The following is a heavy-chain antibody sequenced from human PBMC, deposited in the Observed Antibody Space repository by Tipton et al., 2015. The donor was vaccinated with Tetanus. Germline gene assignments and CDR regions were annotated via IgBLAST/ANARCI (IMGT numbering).Heavy chain of an antibody. CDR1: GGSISSGDYY. Sequence: TLSLTCTVSGGSISSGDYYWSWIRQPPGKGLEWIGYIYYSGSTYYNPSLKSRVTISVDTSKNQFSLKLSSVTAADTAVYYCASHIAAAGKGYFDYWGQGTLDTVSS. D-gene: IGHD6-13*01. CDR2: IYYSGST. CDR3: ASHIAAAGKGYFDY. V-gene: IGHV4-30-4*01. J-gene: IGHJ4*02.